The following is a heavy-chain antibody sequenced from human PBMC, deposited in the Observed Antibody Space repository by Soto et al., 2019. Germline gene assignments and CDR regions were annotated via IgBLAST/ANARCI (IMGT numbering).Heavy chain of an antibody. CDR1: GYTFNFYG. CDR3: ARIGVSSGHESPDFDS. Sequence: ASVKVSCKAAGYTFNFYGITWVRQAPGQGLEWMGWISGFNGNTNYAADLQGRVTMTTDTSTSTAYMELRGLRSDDTAVYYCARIGVSSGHESPDFDSWGQGTLVTVSS. CDR2: ISGFNGNT. D-gene: IGHD3-16*01. J-gene: IGHJ4*02. V-gene: IGHV1-18*01.